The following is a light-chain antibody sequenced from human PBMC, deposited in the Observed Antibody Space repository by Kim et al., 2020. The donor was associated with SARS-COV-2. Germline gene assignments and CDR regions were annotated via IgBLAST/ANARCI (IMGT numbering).Light chain of an antibody. Sequence: SGSPRQTASITCSGDKLGDKYACWYQQKPGQSPVLVIYQDSKRPSGIPERFSGSNSGNTATLTISGTQAMDEADYYCQAWDSSTAVFGGGTQLTVL. CDR2: QDS. V-gene: IGLV3-1*01. CDR3: QAWDSSTAV. CDR1: KLGDKY. J-gene: IGLJ3*02.